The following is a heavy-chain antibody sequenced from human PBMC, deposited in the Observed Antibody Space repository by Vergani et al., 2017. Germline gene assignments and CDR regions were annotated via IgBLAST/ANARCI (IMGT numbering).Heavy chain of an antibody. V-gene: IGHV3-30*02. CDR3: AKPNYDDSRSPSFFDY. CDR2: IGYDGNNK. D-gene: IGHD3-22*01. CDR1: GFPFSSYG. J-gene: IGHJ4*02. Sequence: QVQLVESGGGVVQPGGALRLSCAASGFPFSSYGMHWVRQAPGKGLEWVAFIGYDGNNKYDADSVKGRFTISRDNSKNTLYLQMNSLRAEDTAVYYCAKPNYDDSRSPSFFDYWGQGTLVTVSS.